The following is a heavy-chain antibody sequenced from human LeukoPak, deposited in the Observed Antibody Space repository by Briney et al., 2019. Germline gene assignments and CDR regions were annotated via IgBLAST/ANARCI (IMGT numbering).Heavy chain of an antibody. D-gene: IGHD2-2*01. Sequence: SETLSLTCTVSGGSISSYYWSWIRQPPGKGLEWIGYIYYSGSTNYNPSLKSRVTISVDTSKNQFSLKLSSVTAADTAVYYCARGKVGYCSSTSCYRAFDIWGQGTMVTVSS. CDR3: ARGKVGYCSSTSCYRAFDI. J-gene: IGHJ3*02. V-gene: IGHV4-59*01. CDR1: GGSISSYY. CDR2: IYYSGST.